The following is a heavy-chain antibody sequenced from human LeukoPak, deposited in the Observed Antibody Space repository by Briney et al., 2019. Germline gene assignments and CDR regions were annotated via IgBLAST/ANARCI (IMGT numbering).Heavy chain of an antibody. V-gene: IGHV1-8*01. CDR3: TRGETGRDSSGYFGY. J-gene: IGHJ4*02. Sequence: ASVKVSCKASGYTFTSYNINWVRQAAGQGLEWMGWMNPNSGNAGYAQKFQDRVTMTRNTSISTAYMELSSLRSDDTAVYYCTRGETGRDSSGYFGYWGQGTLVTVSS. CDR1: GYTFTSYN. CDR2: MNPNSGNA. D-gene: IGHD3-22*01.